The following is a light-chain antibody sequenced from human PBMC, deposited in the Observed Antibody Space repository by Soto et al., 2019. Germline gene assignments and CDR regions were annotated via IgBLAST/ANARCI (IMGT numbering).Light chain of an antibody. V-gene: IGLV1-47*01. J-gene: IGLJ2*01. CDR2: RNN. CDR1: SSNIGSNY. CDR3: AASDDSLSGSV. Sequence: QSVLTQPPSASGTPGQRVTISCSGSSSNIGSNYVYWYQQLPGTAPKLLIYRNNQRPSGVPDRFSGSKSGTSASLAISGLRSEDEADYYCAASDDSLSGSVFGGGTKLTVL.